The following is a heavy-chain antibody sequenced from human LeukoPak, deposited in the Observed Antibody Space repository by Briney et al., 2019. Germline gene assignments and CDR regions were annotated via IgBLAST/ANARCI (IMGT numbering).Heavy chain of an antibody. CDR3: ARIRVDTAMDWPLIDY. V-gene: IGHV1-18*01. D-gene: IGHD5-18*01. Sequence: GASVKVSCKASGYTFTSYGISWVRQAPGQGLEWMGWISAYNGNTNYAQKLQGRVTMTTDTSTSTAYMELRSLRSDDTAVYYCARIRVDTAMDWPLIDYWGQGTLVTVSS. J-gene: IGHJ4*02. CDR1: GYTFTSYG. CDR2: ISAYNGNT.